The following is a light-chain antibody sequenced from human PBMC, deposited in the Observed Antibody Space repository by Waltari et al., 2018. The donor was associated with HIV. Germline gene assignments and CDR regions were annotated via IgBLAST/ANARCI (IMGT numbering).Light chain of an antibody. V-gene: IGKV3-15*01. CDR3: QQDNNWPHPWT. J-gene: IGKJ1*01. CDR2: GAS. Sequence: EIVMTQSPATLSVSPGERATLSCRASQSVSSNLAWYQQKPGQAPRLLIYGASTRATGIPARFSGSGSVTEFTLTISSLQSEDFAVYYCQQDNNWPHPWTFGQGTEVEIK. CDR1: QSVSSN.